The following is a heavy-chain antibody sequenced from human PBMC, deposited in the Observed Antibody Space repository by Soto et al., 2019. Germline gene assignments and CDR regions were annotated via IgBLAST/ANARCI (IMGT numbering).Heavy chain of an antibody. CDR1: GYTFTSYY. V-gene: IGHV1-46*01. D-gene: IGHD1-26*01. CDR2: INISGGST. Sequence: GASVKVSCKASGYTFTSYYMHWVRQAPGQGLEWMGIINISGGSTSYAQKFQGRVTMTRDTSTSTVYMELSSLRSEDTAVYYCARELGTGGSYYGYVDYWGQGTLVTVSS. CDR3: ARELGTGGSYYGYVDY. J-gene: IGHJ4*02.